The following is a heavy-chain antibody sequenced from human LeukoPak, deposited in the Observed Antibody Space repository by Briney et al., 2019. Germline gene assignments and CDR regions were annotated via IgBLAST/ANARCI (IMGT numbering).Heavy chain of an antibody. CDR1: GFTFSSYA. D-gene: IGHD3-22*01. Sequence: PGGSLRLSCAASGFTFSSYAMSWVRQAPGKGLEWVSAISGSGGSTYYADSVKGRFTISRDNSKNTLYLQMNSLRAEDTAVYYCAERGYYYDSSGYSNFDYWGQGTLVTVSS. V-gene: IGHV3-23*01. CDR3: AERGYYYDSSGYSNFDY. J-gene: IGHJ4*02. CDR2: ISGSGGST.